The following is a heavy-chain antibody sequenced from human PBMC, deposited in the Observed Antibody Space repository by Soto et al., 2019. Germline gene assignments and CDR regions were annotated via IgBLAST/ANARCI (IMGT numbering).Heavy chain of an antibody. D-gene: IGHD1-1*01. CDR1: GGSFSGYY. CDR3: AIRTNGIYYYYYMDV. Sequence: SETLSLTCAVYGGSFSGYYWSWIRQPPGKGLEWIGEINHSGSTNYNPSLKSRVTMSVDASKNQFSHKLSSVTAADTAMYYCAIRTNGIYYYYYMDVGGKGTTVTVSS. CDR2: INHSGST. V-gene: IGHV4-34*01. J-gene: IGHJ6*03.